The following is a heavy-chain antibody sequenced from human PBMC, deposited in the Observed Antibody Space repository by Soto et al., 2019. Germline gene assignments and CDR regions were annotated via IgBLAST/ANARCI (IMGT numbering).Heavy chain of an antibody. D-gene: IGHD3-10*01. CDR2: ISPDATTI. J-gene: IGHJ4*02. Sequence: EVQLMESGGGLVQPGGSLRLSCAASGFTLSSHWVHWVRQAPGKGLMWVSRISPDATTINYADSVKGRFSIYRDNANNMVYLQMNSLTDEDTAVYYCARAGSVRFDYWGQGTLVTVSS. CDR3: ARAGSVRFDY. V-gene: IGHV3-74*01. CDR1: GFTLSSHW.